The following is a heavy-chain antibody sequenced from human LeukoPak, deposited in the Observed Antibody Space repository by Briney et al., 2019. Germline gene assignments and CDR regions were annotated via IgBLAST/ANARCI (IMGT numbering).Heavy chain of an antibody. D-gene: IGHD3/OR15-3a*01. V-gene: IGHV4-59*01. CDR3: ARAGLGPYYYYGMDV. CDR2: IYYSGST. CDR1: GGSISSYY. J-gene: IGHJ6*02. Sequence: SETLSLTCTVSGGSISSYYWSWIRQPPGKGLEWIGYIYYSGSTNYNPSLKSRVTMSVDTSKNQFSLKLSSVTAADTAVYYCARAGLGPYYYYGMDVWGQGTTVTVSS.